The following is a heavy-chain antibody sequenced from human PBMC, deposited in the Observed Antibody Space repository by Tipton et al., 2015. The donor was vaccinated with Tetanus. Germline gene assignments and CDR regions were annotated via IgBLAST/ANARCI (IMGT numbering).Heavy chain of an antibody. J-gene: IGHJ4*02. CDR3: ARERGTSGWGF. Sequence: LRLSCAASGFTFSSYWMSWVRQAPGKGLEWVANIKHDETEKYYVDSVRGRFNISRDNAKRSLYLQMDSLRAEDTAVYYCARERGTSGWGFWGQGTLVSVSS. CDR1: GFTFSSYW. D-gene: IGHD6-19*01. CDR2: IKHDETEK. V-gene: IGHV3-7*01.